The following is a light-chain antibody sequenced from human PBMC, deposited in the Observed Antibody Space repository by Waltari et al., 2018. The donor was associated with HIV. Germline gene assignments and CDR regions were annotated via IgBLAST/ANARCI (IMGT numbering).Light chain of an antibody. CDR3: QQYSIWPFT. CDR1: QSVANN. Sequence: ILMAQSPGTVSVSSGERVSLSCGASQSVANNLAWYRQKPGRPPRLVIYAASTSATGIPDRFSGSGSGTNFTLIINNLQSEDFATYCCQQYSIWPFTFGGGTEVEIK. CDR2: AAS. J-gene: IGKJ4*01. V-gene: IGKV3-15*01.